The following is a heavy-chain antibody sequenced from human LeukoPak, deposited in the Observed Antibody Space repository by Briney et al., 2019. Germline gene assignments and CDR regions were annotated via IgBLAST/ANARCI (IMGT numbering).Heavy chain of an antibody. J-gene: IGHJ4*02. V-gene: IGHV1-69*01. CDR1: GGTFSSYA. CDR3: ANFHCSGGSCYYYFDY. CDR2: IIPIFGTA. Sequence: SVKVSCKASGGTFSSYAISWVRQAPGQGLEWMGGIIPIFGTANYAQKFQGRVTITADESTSTAYMELSSLRSEDTAVYYCANFHCSGGSCYYYFDYWGQGTLVTVSS. D-gene: IGHD2-15*01.